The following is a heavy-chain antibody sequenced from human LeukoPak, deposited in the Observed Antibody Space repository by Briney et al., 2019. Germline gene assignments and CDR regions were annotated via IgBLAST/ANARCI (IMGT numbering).Heavy chain of an antibody. Sequence: PSKTLSLTCAVYGGSFSGYYWSWIRQPPGKGLEWIGEINHSGSTNYNPSLKSRVTISVDTSKNQFSLKLSSVTAADTAVYYCARGRGYSGYEQGWGFDYWGQRTLVTVSS. J-gene: IGHJ4*02. CDR3: ARGRGYSGYEQGWGFDY. D-gene: IGHD5-12*01. CDR2: INHSGST. CDR1: GGSFSGYY. V-gene: IGHV4-34*01.